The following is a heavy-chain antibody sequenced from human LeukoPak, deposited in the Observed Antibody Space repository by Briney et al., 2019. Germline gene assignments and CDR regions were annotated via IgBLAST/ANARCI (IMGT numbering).Heavy chain of an antibody. CDR2: LSSSAAAT. V-gene: IGHV3-23*01. J-gene: IGHJ4*02. D-gene: IGHD5-18*01. Sequence: PGGSLRLSCTASGFTFSSFAMSWVRQAPGKGPEWVSALSSSAAATYYADSVKGRFTISRDNSKNTVYLQMNSLRAEDTAIYYCVKESPYTSPRNYYFDYWGQGALVTVSS. CDR1: GFTFSSFA. CDR3: VKESPYTSPRNYYFDY.